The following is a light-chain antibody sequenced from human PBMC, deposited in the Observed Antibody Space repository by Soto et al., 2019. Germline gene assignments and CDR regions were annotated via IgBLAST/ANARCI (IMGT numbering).Light chain of an antibody. Sequence: EVVMTQSPATLSVSPGDTAALSCTASQSVSSSLAWYQQKPGQAPRLLIYGASTRATGVPARFSGSGSGTDFTLTISRLQSEDFEIYYCQQYYNWRPRFGQGTKVQNK. CDR1: QSVSSS. V-gene: IGKV3-15*01. CDR2: GAS. J-gene: IGKJ1*01. CDR3: QQYYNWRPR.